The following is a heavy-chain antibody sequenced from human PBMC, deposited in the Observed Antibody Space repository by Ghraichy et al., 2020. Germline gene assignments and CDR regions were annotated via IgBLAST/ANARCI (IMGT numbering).Heavy chain of an antibody. CDR3: ARVPGGRGFNWFDP. CDR1: GFTFSSYS. CDR2: ISSSSSTI. V-gene: IGHV3-48*02. Sequence: GGSLRLSCAASGFTFSSYSMNWVRQAPGKGLEWVSYISSSSSTIYYADSVKGRFTISRDNAKNSLYLQMNSLRDEDTAVYYCARVPGGRGFNWFDPWGQGTLVTVSS. J-gene: IGHJ5*02. D-gene: IGHD2-15*01.